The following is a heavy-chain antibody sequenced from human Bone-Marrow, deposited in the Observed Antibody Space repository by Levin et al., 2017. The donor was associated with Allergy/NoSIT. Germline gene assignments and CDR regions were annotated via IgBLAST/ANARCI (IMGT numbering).Heavy chain of an antibody. Sequence: GGSLRLSCAASGFTFSNAWMSWVRQAPGKGLEWVGRIKSKTDGGTTDYAAPVKGRFTISRDDSKNTLYLQMNSLKTEDTAVYYCTTGYGGYGLHFDYWGQGTLVTVSS. CDR3: TTGYGGYGLHFDY. D-gene: IGHD5-12*01. CDR1: GFTFSNAW. CDR2: IKSKTDGGTT. V-gene: IGHV3-15*01. J-gene: IGHJ4*02.